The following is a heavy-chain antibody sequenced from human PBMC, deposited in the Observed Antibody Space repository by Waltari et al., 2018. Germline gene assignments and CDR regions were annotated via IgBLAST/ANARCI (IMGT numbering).Heavy chain of an antibody. CDR2: IYYSGST. Sequence: QVQLQESGPGLVKPSETLSLTCTVSGGSISSHYWSWIRQPPGKGLEWIGYIYYSGSTSYNPSLMSAVTISVDTSKNQFSLKLSAVAAADAAVYCCARAKAIYCGGDCNLLDYWGQGTLVTVSS. D-gene: IGHD2-21*01. J-gene: IGHJ4*02. V-gene: IGHV4-59*11. CDR3: ARAKAIYCGGDCNLLDY. CDR1: GGSISSHY.